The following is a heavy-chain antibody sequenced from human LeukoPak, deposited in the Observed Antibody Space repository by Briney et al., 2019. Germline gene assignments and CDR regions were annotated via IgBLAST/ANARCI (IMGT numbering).Heavy chain of an antibody. D-gene: IGHD6-13*01. CDR3: ARWVSVFDY. Sequence: GGSLRLSCAASGFTFSNYWMSWVRQAPGKGLEWVANINKDGSEKYYVDSVKGRFTISRDNAKNSLYLQMNSLRAEDTAVYYCARWVSVFDYWGQGTLVIVSS. CDR1: GFTFSNYW. V-gene: IGHV3-7*01. CDR2: INKDGSEK. J-gene: IGHJ4*02.